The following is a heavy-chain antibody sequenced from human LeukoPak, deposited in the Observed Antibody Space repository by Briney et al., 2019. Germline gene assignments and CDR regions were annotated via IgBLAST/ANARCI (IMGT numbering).Heavy chain of an antibody. V-gene: IGHV1-2*04. J-gene: IGHJ3*02. Sequence: ASVKVSCKASGYTFTGYYMHWVRQAPGQGLEWMGWINPNSGGTNYAQKFQGWVTMTRDTSISTAYMELSRLRSDDTAVYYCARAKLLWFGEFSDAFDIWGQGTMVTVSS. D-gene: IGHD3-10*01. CDR3: ARAKLLWFGEFSDAFDI. CDR1: GYTFTGYY. CDR2: INPNSGGT.